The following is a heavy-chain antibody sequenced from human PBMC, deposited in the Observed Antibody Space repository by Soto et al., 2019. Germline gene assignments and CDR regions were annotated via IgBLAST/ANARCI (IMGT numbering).Heavy chain of an antibody. V-gene: IGHV4-59*01. Sequence: PSETLSLTCTVSGGFLSGYYWNFIRQAPGKGLEWIGYFYYTGSTKYNPSLSGRVTISVDTSKSQFFLNLTSITAADTAVYYCATADYLRHIDLWGRGTLVTV. CDR3: ATADYLRHIDL. CDR1: GGFLSGYY. J-gene: IGHJ2*01. CDR2: FYYTGST. D-gene: IGHD4-17*01.